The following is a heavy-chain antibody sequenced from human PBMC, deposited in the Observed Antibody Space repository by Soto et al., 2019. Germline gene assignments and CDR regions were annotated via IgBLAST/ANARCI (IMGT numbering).Heavy chain of an antibody. J-gene: IGHJ4*02. Sequence: SETLSLTCAVSGGSISSGGYSWSWIRQPPGKGLEWIGYIYHSGSTYYNPSLKSRVTISVDRSKNQFSLKLSSVTAADTAVYYCASAWFGELYKDYWGQGTLVTVSS. CDR3: ASAWFGELYKDY. CDR1: GGSISSGGYS. CDR2: IYHSGST. V-gene: IGHV4-30-2*01. D-gene: IGHD3-10*01.